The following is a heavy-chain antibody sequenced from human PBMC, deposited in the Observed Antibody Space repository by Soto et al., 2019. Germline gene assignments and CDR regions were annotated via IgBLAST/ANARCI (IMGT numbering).Heavy chain of an antibody. J-gene: IGHJ6*02. CDR3: AKVDTAMVGALYYYYGMDV. D-gene: IGHD5-18*01. CDR2: INPNTGGT. Sequence: ASVQVSCKASGFSLTGYYFHWIRAAPGQGLEWLGWINPNTGGTTYAQKFQGRVTLTSDTSINTAYMELSSVTAADTAVYYCAKVDTAMVGALYYYYGMDVWGQGTTVTVSS. CDR1: GFSLTGYY. V-gene: IGHV1-2*02.